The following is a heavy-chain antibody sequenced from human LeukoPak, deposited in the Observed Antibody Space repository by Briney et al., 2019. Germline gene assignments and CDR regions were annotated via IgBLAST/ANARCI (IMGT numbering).Heavy chain of an antibody. CDR2: IYDSGST. CDR1: GFTFDDYA. V-gene: IGHV4-59*01. D-gene: IGHD3-22*01. Sequence: LRLSCAASGFTFDDYAMHWIRQPPGKGLEWIGYIYDSGSTNYNPSLKSRVTISVDTSKNQFSLKLSSVTAADTAVFYCASLTTADAFDIWGQGTMVTVSS. J-gene: IGHJ3*02. CDR3: ASLTTADAFDI.